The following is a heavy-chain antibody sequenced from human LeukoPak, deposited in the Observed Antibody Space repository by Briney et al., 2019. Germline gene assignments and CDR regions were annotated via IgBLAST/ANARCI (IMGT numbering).Heavy chain of an antibody. CDR2: IYSGGST. CDR1: GFTVSSNY. CDR3: ARDWGRVPDAFDI. D-gene: IGHD7-27*01. V-gene: IGHV3-53*01. Sequence: GGSLRLSCAASGFTVSSNYMNWVRQAPGQGLEWVSGIYSGGSTYYADSVKGRFTISRDNSKNTLSLQMNSLRAEDTAVYYCARDWGRVPDAFDIWGQGTMVTVSS. J-gene: IGHJ3*02.